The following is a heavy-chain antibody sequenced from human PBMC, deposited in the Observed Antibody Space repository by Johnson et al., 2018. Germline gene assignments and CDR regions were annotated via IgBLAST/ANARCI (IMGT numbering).Heavy chain of an antibody. CDR1: GFTFSSYA. Sequence: VQLVQSGGGVVQPGRSLRLSCAASGFTFSSYAMHWVRQAPGKGLEWVSGISWNSGSIGYADSVKGRFTISRDNAKNSLYLQMNSPRAEDMALYFCAKGLYSRCGYGRDVWGQGTTVTVSS. CDR3: AKGLYSRCGYGRDV. V-gene: IGHV3-9*03. CDR2: ISWNSGSI. J-gene: IGHJ6*02. D-gene: IGHD6-13*01.